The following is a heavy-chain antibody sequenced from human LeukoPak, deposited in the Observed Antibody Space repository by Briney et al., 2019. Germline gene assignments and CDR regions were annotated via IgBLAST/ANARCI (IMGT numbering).Heavy chain of an antibody. Sequence: PGGSLRLSCAASGFTFSSYGMHWVRQAPGKGLEWVAVISYDGSNKYYADSVKGRFTISRDNSKNTLYLQMNSLRAEDTAVYYCAKEYSSGWWGYYYYGMDVWGQGTTVTVSS. J-gene: IGHJ6*02. CDR3: AKEYSSGWWGYYYYGMDV. CDR1: GFTFSSYG. CDR2: ISYDGSNK. V-gene: IGHV3-30*18. D-gene: IGHD6-19*01.